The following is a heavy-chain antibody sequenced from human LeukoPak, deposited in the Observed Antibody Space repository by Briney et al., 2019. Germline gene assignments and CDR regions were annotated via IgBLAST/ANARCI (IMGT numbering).Heavy chain of an antibody. V-gene: IGHV1-18*01. CDR3: AREGVGYCSGGSCYSLSYFDY. Sequence: ASVKVSCKASGYTFTSYGISWVRQAPGQGLEWMGWISAYNGNTNYAQKLQGRVTMTTDTSTSTAYMELRSLRSDDTAVYYCAREGVGYCSGGSCYSLSYFDYRGQGTLVTVSS. J-gene: IGHJ4*02. CDR1: GYTFTSYG. D-gene: IGHD2-15*01. CDR2: ISAYNGNT.